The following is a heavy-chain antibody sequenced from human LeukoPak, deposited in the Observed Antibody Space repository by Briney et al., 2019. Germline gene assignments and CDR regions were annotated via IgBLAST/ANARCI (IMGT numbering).Heavy chain of an antibody. CDR1: GYTFTGYY. V-gene: IGHV1-2*02. J-gene: IGHJ4*02. Sequence: ASVKVSCKASGYTFTGYYIHWVRQAPGQGLEWMGWNNPNSGDTKYAQKFQGRVTMTRHTSISTAYMELNSLRSDDTAVYYCARYCSTATCSEGDVYWGQGTLVTVSS. D-gene: IGHD2-2*01. CDR3: ARYCSTATCSEGDVY. CDR2: NNPNSGDT.